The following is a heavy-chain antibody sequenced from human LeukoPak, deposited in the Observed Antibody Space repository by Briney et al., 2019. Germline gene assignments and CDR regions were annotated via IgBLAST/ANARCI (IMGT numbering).Heavy chain of an antibody. J-gene: IGHJ4*02. CDR1: GDSVSSNSVA. CDR3: ARNTGSPFDY. V-gene: IGHV6-1*01. D-gene: IGHD1-26*01. Sequence: SQTLSLTCAISGDSVSSNSVAWNWIRQSPSSGLEWLGRTYYRSKWKNDYAVSVKSRIIINPDTSKNQFSLQLKSVTPEDSAIYYCARNTGSPFDYWGQGTLVTVPS. CDR2: TYYRSKWKN.